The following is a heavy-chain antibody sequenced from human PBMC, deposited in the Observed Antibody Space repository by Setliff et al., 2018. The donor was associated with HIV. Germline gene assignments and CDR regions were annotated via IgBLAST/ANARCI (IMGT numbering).Heavy chain of an antibody. D-gene: IGHD3-3*01. CDR1: GFTVSSNY. CDR3: ARGRASHTIFGVDYQDFYYMDA. V-gene: IGHV3-53*01. J-gene: IGHJ6*03. CDR2: VLRGGSTT. Sequence: GGSLRLSCAASGFTVSSNYMSWVRRAPGMGLEWLSVVLRGGSTTYYADSVKGRFTISRDNGKNSLYLQMRSLGAEDTALYYCARGRASHTIFGVDYQDFYYMDAWGIGTTVTVSS.